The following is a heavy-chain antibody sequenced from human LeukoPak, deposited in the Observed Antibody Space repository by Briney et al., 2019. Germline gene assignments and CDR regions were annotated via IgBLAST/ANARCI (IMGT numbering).Heavy chain of an antibody. CDR2: ISFDRRNK. CDR3: AKDRSGGKMHYFDY. CDR1: GFNLNSYG. V-gene: IGHV3-30*18. D-gene: IGHD1-26*01. Sequence: GGSLRLSCEASGFNLNSYGIHWVRQAPGKGLEWVAGISFDRRNKYYADSIKGRFIISRENFDNRFYLQMSSLRSEDTAVYYCAKDRSGGKMHYFDYWGQGTLVTVSS. J-gene: IGHJ4*02.